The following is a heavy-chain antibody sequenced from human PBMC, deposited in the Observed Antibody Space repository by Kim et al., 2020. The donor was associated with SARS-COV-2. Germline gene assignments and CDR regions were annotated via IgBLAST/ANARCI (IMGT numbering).Heavy chain of an antibody. Sequence: ASVKVSCKASGYTFTSYDINWVRQATGQGLEWMGWMNPNSGNTGYAQKFQGRVTMTRNTSISTAYMELSSLRSEDTAVYYCARGGVVPAAAKYYYYGMDVWGQGTTVTVSS. CDR1: GYTFTSYD. CDR3: ARGGVVPAAAKYYYYGMDV. CDR2: MNPNSGNT. J-gene: IGHJ6*02. D-gene: IGHD2-2*01. V-gene: IGHV1-8*01.